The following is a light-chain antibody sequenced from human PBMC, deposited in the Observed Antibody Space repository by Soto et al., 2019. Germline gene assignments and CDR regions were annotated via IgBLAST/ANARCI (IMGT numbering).Light chain of an antibody. Sequence: QSALTQPASVSGSPGQSITISCTGTSSDVGSYNYVSWYQQHPGKAPKLMIYDVSNRPSGVSNRFSGSKSGNTASLTISGLHAEDEAYYYCSSYTSSSTRVFGGGTKLTVL. J-gene: IGLJ2*01. V-gene: IGLV2-14*01. CDR1: SSDVGSYNY. CDR2: DVS. CDR3: SSYTSSSTRV.